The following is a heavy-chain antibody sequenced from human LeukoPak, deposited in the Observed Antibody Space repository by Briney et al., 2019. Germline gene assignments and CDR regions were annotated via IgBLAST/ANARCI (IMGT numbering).Heavy chain of an antibody. V-gene: IGHV3-23*01. CDR3: ARGDYGDSNFDY. Sequence: GGSLRLSCGASGFTFSSHAMTWVRQAPGKGLEWVSAISISGDTTYYADAVKGRFTISRDNSKNTVYLQMNSLRAEDTAVYYCARGDYGDSNFDYWGQGTLVTASS. CDR2: ISISGDTT. CDR1: GFTFSSHA. D-gene: IGHD4-17*01. J-gene: IGHJ4*02.